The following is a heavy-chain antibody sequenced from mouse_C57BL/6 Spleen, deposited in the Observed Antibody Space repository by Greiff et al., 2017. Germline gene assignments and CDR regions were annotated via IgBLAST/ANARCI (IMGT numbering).Heavy chain of an antibody. CDR2: INPSNGGT. D-gene: IGHD1-1*01. CDR1: GYTFTSYW. J-gene: IGHJ2*01. V-gene: IGHV1-53*01. Sequence: VQLQQSGPELVKPGASVKLSCKASGYTFTSYWMHWVKQRPGQGLEWIGNINPSNGGTNYNEKFKSKATLTVDKSSSTAYMQLSSLTSEDAAVYYCAREGYYGSSYYCDYWGQGTTLTVSS. CDR3: AREGYYGSSYYCDY.